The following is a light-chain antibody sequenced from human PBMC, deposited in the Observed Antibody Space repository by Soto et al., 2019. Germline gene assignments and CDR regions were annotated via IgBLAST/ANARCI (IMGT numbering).Light chain of an antibody. J-gene: IGLJ2*01. CDR1: ASNIGSNS. CDR3: AAWDDRLNAVV. CDR2: SDN. V-gene: IGLV1-44*01. Sequence: QLVLTQPPSASGTPGQRVTMSCSGSASNIGSNSGSWYRQVPGTAPKLLIYSDNQRPSGVPDRFSGSKSGTSASLAISGLQSEDEADYYCAAWDDRLNAVVFGGGTKLTVL.